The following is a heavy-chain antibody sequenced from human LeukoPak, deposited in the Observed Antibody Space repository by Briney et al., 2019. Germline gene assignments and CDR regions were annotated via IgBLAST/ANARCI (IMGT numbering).Heavy chain of an antibody. CDR2: ISSTSSYT. V-gene: IGHV3-11*05. D-gene: IGHD3-10*01. CDR1: GFSFSDYY. CDR3: TTDGLMVRGVMHND. J-gene: IGHJ4*02. Sequence: GGSLRLSCAVSGFSFSDYYMSWIRQAPGKGLEWVSYISSTSSYTNYADSVKGRFTVSRDNAKNSLYLQMNSLKTEDTAVYYCTTDGLMVRGVMHNDWGQGTLVTVSS.